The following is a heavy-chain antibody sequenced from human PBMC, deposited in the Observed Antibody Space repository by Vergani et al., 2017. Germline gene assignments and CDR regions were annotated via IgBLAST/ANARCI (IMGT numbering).Heavy chain of an antibody. CDR3: ARGKGVVQLWYPSWYFDL. D-gene: IGHD5-18*01. J-gene: IGHJ2*01. CDR1: GGSISSGDYY. CDR2: IYYSGST. V-gene: IGHV4-30-4*08. Sequence: QVQLQESGPGLVKPSQTLSLTCTVSGGSISSGDYYWSWIRQPPGKGLEWIGYIYYSGSTYYNPSLKSRVTISVDTSQNQFSLKLSSVTAADTAVYYCARGKGVVQLWYPSWYFDLWGRGTLVTVSS.